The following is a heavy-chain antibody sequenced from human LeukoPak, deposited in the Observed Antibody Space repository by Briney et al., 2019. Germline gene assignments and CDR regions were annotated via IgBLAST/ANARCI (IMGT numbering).Heavy chain of an antibody. Sequence: ASVKVSCKASGYTFTSYAMNWVRQAPGQGLEWMGWINTNTGNPTYAQGFTGRFVFSLDTSVSTAYLQISSLMAEDTAVYYCARGPPVSRSRATKVDYWGQGTLVTVSS. CDR1: GYTFTSYA. CDR2: INTNTGNP. CDR3: ARGPPVSRSRATKVDY. J-gene: IGHJ4*02. D-gene: IGHD1-26*01. V-gene: IGHV7-4-1*02.